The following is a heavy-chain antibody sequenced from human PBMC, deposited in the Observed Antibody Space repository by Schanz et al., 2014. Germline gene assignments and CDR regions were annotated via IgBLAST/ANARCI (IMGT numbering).Heavy chain of an antibody. CDR1: GGSISSIGFY. CDR3: ARLSAIFGVVTTYYFDY. CDR2: MYYSGST. D-gene: IGHD3-3*01. J-gene: IGHJ4*02. V-gene: IGHV4-39*01. Sequence: QLQLQESGPGLVNPSETLSLTCTVSGGSISSIGFYWGWIRQPPGKGLEWIGRMYYSGSTYYNPPLKSRLTISENTSKNKFSLKLSSVTAAETAVYYCARLSAIFGVVTTYYFDYWGQGTLDNVSS.